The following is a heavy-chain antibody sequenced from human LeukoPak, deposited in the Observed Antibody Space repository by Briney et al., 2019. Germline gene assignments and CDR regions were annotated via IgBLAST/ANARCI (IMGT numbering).Heavy chain of an antibody. D-gene: IGHD3-10*01. CDR1: GYTFTTYW. Sequence: GKSLKISCKGSGYTFTTYWLAWVRQMPGKGLEWMGIIYPGDSDTRYSSSFQGQVTISADKSISTAYLQWSSLKASDTAMYYCARVMVRGVLDYWGQGTLVTVSS. CDR3: ARVMVRGVLDY. J-gene: IGHJ4*02. V-gene: IGHV5-51*01. CDR2: IYPGDSDT.